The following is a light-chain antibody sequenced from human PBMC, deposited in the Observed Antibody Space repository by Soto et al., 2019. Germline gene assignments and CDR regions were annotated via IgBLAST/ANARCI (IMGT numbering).Light chain of an antibody. CDR3: QQYYSTPLT. Sequence: DIVMTQSPDSLAVSLGERATINCKSSQGVLYSSNNKNYLAWYQQKPGQPPKLLIYWASTRESGVPDRFSGSGSGTDFTLTISSLQAEDVALYYCQQYYSTPLTFDGGTKVEIK. J-gene: IGKJ4*01. CDR2: WAS. CDR1: QGVLYSSNNKNY. V-gene: IGKV4-1*01.